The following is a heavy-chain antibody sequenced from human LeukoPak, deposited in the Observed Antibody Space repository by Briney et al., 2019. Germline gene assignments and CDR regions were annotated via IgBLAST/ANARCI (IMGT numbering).Heavy chain of an antibody. V-gene: IGHV3-66*01. J-gene: IGHJ4*02. CDR2: IYSGGDT. D-gene: IGHD6-13*01. CDR3: AKSGSTSWYLDY. Sequence: GGSLRLSCAASGLTVSSNYMSWVRQAPGKGLEWVSVIYSGGDTYYADSVKGRFTISRDNANNSLYLQMNSLRAEDAAVYYCAKSGSTSWYLDYWGQGTLVTVSS. CDR1: GLTVSSNY.